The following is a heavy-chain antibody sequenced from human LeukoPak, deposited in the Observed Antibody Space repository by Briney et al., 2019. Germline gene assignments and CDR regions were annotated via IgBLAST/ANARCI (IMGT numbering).Heavy chain of an antibody. J-gene: IGHJ4*02. CDR3: ASVTFDWLWAFDY. CDR1: GGSISSSSYY. D-gene: IGHD3-9*01. V-gene: IGHV4-39*01. CDR2: ISYTGST. Sequence: SETLSLTCTVSGGSISSSSYYWGWIRQPPGKGLEWIGYISYTGSTTYNSSLKSRVTISVDTSKNQFSLKLSSVTAADTAVYYCASVTFDWLWAFDYWGQGTLVTVSS.